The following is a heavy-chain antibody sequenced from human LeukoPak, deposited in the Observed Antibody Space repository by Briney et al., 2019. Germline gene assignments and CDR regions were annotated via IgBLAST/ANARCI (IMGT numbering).Heavy chain of an antibody. D-gene: IGHD3-10*01. CDR3: VRNYYGSGSRAFDI. CDR1: GFTVSSDY. J-gene: IGHJ3*02. V-gene: IGHV3-53*01. CDR2: IYSGGST. Sequence: GGSLRLSCAASGFTVSSDYMSWVRQAPGKGLEWVSIIYSGGSTYYADSVKGRFTISRDNSKNTLYLQMNSLRAEDTAVYYCVRNYYGSGSRAFDIWGKGTMVTVSS.